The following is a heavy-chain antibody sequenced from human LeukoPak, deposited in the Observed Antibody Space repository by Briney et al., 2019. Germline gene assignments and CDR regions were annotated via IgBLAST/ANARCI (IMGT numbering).Heavy chain of an antibody. CDR3: ARCRDLGSHDY. CDR2: IYYSGST. Sequence: GSLRLSCAASGFTFSDFYMSWIRQAPGKGLEWIGYIYYSGSTNYNPSLKSRVTISVDTSKNQFSLKLSSVTAADTAVYFCARCRDLGSHDYWGQGTLVTVSS. V-gene: IGHV4-59*08. D-gene: IGHD3-10*01. J-gene: IGHJ4*02. CDR1: GFTFSDFY.